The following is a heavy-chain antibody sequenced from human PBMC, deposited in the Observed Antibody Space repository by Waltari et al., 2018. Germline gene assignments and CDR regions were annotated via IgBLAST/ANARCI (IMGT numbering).Heavy chain of an antibody. CDR3: ATGGWGFYFDY. J-gene: IGHJ4*02. CDR1: GFTFSNYN. Sequence: EEQLVESGGGLVKPGGSLRLSCAGSGFTFSNYNMNWVRQAPGKGLEWMSSISTTSTYTHDADSVKDRFTISIDNAKNSLFLLMNSLTTEDTAVYYCATGGWGFYFDYWGQGTLLTVSS. D-gene: IGHD7-27*01. CDR2: ISTTSTYT. V-gene: IGHV3-21*01.